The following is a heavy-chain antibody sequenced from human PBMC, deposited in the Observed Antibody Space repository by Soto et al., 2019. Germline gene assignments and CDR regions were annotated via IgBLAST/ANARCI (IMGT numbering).Heavy chain of an antibody. D-gene: IGHD3-16*02. V-gene: IGHV3-48*03. CDR3: ARVGLRLGELSLYAY. CDR1: GFTFSSYE. J-gene: IGHJ4*02. Sequence: GGSLRLSCAASGFTFSSYEMNWVRQAPGKGPEWVSYISSSGSTIYYADSVKGRFTISRDNAKNSLYLQMNSLRAEDTAVYYCARVGLRLGELSLYAYWGQGTLVTVSS. CDR2: ISSSGSTI.